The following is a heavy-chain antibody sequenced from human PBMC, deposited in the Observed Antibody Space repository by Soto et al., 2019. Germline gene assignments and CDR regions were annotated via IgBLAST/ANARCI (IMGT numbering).Heavy chain of an antibody. CDR1: GYTFTSYG. D-gene: IGHD2-15*01. V-gene: IGHV1-18*01. Sequence: GASVKVSCKASGYTFTSYGISWVRQAPGQGLEWMGWVSAYNGNTNYAQKLQGRVTMTTDTSTSTAYMELRSLRSDDTAVYYCARGGGYCSGGSCYFLILGCWGQGTLVTVSS. J-gene: IGHJ4*02. CDR3: ARGGGYCSGGSCYFLILGC. CDR2: VSAYNGNT.